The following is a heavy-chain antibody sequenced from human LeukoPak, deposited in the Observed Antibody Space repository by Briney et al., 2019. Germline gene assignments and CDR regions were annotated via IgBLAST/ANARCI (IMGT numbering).Heavy chain of an antibody. CDR1: GFTFSSYS. Sequence: PGGSLRLSCAASGFTFSSYSMNWVRQAPGKGLEWVSAISSSSSYIYYADSVKGRFTISRDKAKNSLYLQMNSLRAEDTTVYYCARAIVATIIDYWGQGPLVTVSS. V-gene: IGHV3-21*01. D-gene: IGHD5-12*01. CDR2: ISSSSSYI. CDR3: ARAIVATIIDY. J-gene: IGHJ4*02.